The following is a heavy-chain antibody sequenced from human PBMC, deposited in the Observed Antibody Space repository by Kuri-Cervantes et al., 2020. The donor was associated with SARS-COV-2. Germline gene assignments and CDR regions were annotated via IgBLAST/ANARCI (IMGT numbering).Heavy chain of an antibody. V-gene: IGHV4-59*01. CDR2: IYYSGST. Sequence: SETLSLTCTVPGGSISSYYWSWIRQPPGKGLEWIGYIYYSGSTNYNPSLKSRVTISVDTSKNQFSLKLSSVTAADTAVSYCAGGDRWLQFFFFDYWGQGPLVTVSS. J-gene: IGHJ4*02. CDR3: AGGDRWLQFFFFDY. CDR1: GGSISSYY. D-gene: IGHD5-24*01.